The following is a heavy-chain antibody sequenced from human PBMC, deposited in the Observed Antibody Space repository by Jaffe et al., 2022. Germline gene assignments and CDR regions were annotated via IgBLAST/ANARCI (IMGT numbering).Heavy chain of an antibody. V-gene: IGHV3-43D*04. CDR1: GFTFDDYA. Sequence: EVQLVESGGVVVQPGGSLRLSCAASGFTFDDYAMHWVRQAPGKGLEWVSLISWDGGSTYYADSVKGRFTISRDNSKNSLYLQMNSLRAEDTALYYCAKDIGYGYEQWLGPLGYFDLWGRGTLVTVSS. CDR3: AKDIGYGYEQWLGPLGYFDL. CDR2: ISWDGGST. J-gene: IGHJ2*01. D-gene: IGHD6-19*01.